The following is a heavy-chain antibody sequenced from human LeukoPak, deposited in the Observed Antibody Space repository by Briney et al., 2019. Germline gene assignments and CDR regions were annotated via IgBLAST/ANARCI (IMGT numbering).Heavy chain of an antibody. J-gene: IGHJ4*02. Sequence: SETLSLTCSVSGASISSYSWSWIRQPPGKGLEWIGSISDSGSTNYNPSLRSRVTISVDTSQTQFSLRVTAVTAGDRAVNNCERGPVFGNDHWGQGTLVTVSS. CDR2: ISDSGST. D-gene: IGHD3-16*01. CDR1: GASISSYS. V-gene: IGHV4-59*08. CDR3: ERGPVFGNDH.